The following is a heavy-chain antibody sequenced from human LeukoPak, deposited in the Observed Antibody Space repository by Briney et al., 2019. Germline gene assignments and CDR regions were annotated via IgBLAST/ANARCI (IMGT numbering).Heavy chain of an antibody. D-gene: IGHD6-13*01. CDR2: FYYRWRT. J-gene: IGHJ4*02. CDR1: GGSISSGSHY. Sequence: SETLSLTCTVSGGSISSGSHYWGWIRQPPGKGLEWIGSFYYRWRTYYSPSLKSRVTISVDTSKNQLSLKLTSVTAADTAVYYCASKPLTSSIPAVDHWGQGTLVTVSS. V-gene: IGHV4-39*01. CDR3: ASKPLTSSIPAVDH.